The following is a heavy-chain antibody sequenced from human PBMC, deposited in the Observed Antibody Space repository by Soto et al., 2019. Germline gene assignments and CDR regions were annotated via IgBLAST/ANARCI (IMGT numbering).Heavy chain of an antibody. V-gene: IGHV1-18*01. CDR2: ISVKNGDT. J-gene: IGHJ6*03. D-gene: IGHD2-2*01. CDR3: ARLTTLSTPKSRFYYYMDI. CDR1: GYTFSNYG. Sequence: QVQLAQSGPELKKPGASLEVSCRASGYTFSNYGSSWVRQVPGQGLEWMAWISVKNGDTNFAQKCQARLSATTDTSTSTDYLNLRSLRSDPPAVYYCARLTTLSTPKSRFYYYMDIWGKGTTVTVSS.